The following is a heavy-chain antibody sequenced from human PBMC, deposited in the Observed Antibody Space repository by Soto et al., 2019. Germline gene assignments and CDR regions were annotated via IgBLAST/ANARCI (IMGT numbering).Heavy chain of an antibody. V-gene: IGHV1-8*01. Sequence: ASVKVSCKASGYTFPSYDINWVRQATGQGLEWMGWMNPNSGNTGYAQKFQGRVTMTRNTSISTAYMELSSLRSEDTAVYYCASGRSDDFWSGYHDAFDIWGQGTMVTVSS. CDR2: MNPNSGNT. D-gene: IGHD3-3*01. CDR3: ASGRSDDFWSGYHDAFDI. CDR1: GYTFPSYD. J-gene: IGHJ3*02.